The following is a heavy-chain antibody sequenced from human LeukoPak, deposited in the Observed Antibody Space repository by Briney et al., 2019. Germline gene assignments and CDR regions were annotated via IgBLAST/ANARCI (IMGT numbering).Heavy chain of an antibody. V-gene: IGHV3-30-3*01. CDR3: AREGPARDAFDI. CDR1: GFTFSYYA. Sequence: GRSLRLSCAASGFTFSYYAMHWVRQAPGKGLEWVAFISSDGSDKYYADSMKGRFTISRDNSKNTLYLQMTSLRGEDTAMYYCAREGPARDAFDIWGQATMVTVSS. J-gene: IGHJ3*02. CDR2: ISSDGSDK.